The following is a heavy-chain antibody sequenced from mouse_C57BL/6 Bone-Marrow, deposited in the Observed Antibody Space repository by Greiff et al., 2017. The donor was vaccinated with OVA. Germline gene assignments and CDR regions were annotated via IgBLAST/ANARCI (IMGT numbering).Heavy chain of an antibody. Sequence: QVQLQQSGAELVRPGASVTLSCKASGYTFTDYEMHWVKQTPVHGLEWIGAIDPETGVTAYNQKFKGKAILTADKSSSTAYMELRSLTSEDSAVYYCVPSTTVVATDWFAYWGQGTLVTVSA. CDR2: IDPETGVT. CDR1: GYTFTDYE. D-gene: IGHD1-1*01. CDR3: VPSTTVVATDWFAY. V-gene: IGHV1-15*01. J-gene: IGHJ3*01.